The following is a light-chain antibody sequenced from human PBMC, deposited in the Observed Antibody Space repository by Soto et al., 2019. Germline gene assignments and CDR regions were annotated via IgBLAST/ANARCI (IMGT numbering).Light chain of an antibody. CDR1: QSVRSSH. J-gene: IGKJ5*01. CDR3: QQYGSSPIT. V-gene: IGKV3-20*01. Sequence: EIVLTQSPDTLSLSPGERATLSCRASQSVRSSHLAWYQQMPGQAPRLVISGASSRTSGIPDRFSASGSGTDFTLTISRLQPEDAAVYYCQQYGSSPITFGQGTRLEIK. CDR2: GAS.